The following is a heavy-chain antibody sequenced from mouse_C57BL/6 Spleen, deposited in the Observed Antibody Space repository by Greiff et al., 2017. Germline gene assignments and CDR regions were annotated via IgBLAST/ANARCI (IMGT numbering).Heavy chain of an antibody. J-gene: IGHJ3*01. CDR1: GFTFSDYG. D-gene: IGHD3-2*02. CDR3: ARQLRLLWFAC. Sequence: EVKLVESGGGLVKPGGSLKLSCAASGFTFSDYGMHWVRQAPEKGLEWVAYISSGSSTIYYADTVKGRFTISRDNAKNTLFLQMTSLRSEDTAMYCCARQLRLLWFACWGQGTLVTVSA. V-gene: IGHV5-17*01. CDR2: ISSGSSTI.